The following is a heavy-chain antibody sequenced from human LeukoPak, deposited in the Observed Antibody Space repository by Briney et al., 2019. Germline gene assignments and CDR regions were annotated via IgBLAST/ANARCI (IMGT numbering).Heavy chain of an antibody. D-gene: IGHD3-3*01. Sequence: SETLSLTCAVYGGSFSGYYWSWIRQPPGKGLEWIGEISHSGSTNYNPSLKSRVTISVDTSKNQFSLKLSSVTAADTAVYYCARGSHDFWSGYKYYFDYWGQGTLVTVSS. CDR2: ISHSGST. CDR1: GGSFSGYY. CDR3: ARGSHDFWSGYKYYFDY. V-gene: IGHV4-34*01. J-gene: IGHJ4*02.